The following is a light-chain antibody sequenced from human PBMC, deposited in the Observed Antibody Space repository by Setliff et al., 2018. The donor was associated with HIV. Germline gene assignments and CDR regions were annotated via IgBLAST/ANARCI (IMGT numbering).Light chain of an antibody. CDR3: CSYAGGPYV. CDR2: DVN. CDR1: SSDVGGYNY. V-gene: IGLV2-11*01. Sequence: QSVLTQPRSVSGSPGQSVTISCTGTSSDVGGYNYVSWYQQYPGKAPKVIIYDVNKRPSGVPDRFSGSKSANTASLTISGLQAEGEAGYYCCSYAGGPYVFGTGTKVTVL. J-gene: IGLJ1*01.